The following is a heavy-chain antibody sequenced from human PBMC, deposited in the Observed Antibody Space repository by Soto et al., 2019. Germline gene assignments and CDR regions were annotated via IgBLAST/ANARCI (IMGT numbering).Heavy chain of an antibody. V-gene: IGHV3-11*01. CDR2: ISGSGSNV. Sequence: QVQVVESGGGLVKPGGSLRLSCAASGFTFSDFFMSWVRQAPGKGLEWIAYISGSGSNVRYADSVKGRITISRDNANNSVSLKMNSLRAEDTAVYYCARDGSGEDCSGGKCYCFDYWGLGALVTVSS. J-gene: IGHJ4*02. CDR3: ARDGSGEDCSGGKCYCFDY. CDR1: GFTFSDFF. D-gene: IGHD2-15*01.